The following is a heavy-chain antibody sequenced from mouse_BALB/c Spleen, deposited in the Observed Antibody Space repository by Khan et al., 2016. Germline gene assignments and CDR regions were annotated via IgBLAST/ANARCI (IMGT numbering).Heavy chain of an antibody. CDR2: IRYSGST. V-gene: IGHV3-2*02. D-gene: IGHD1-1*01. CDR3: ARYTTVVAKDYFDY. Sequence: VQLKESGPGLVKPSQSLSLTCTVTAYSITSGYAWNWIRQFPGNKLEWMGYIRYSGSTSYNPSLKSRISITRDTSKNQSFLQLNSVPTEDTATYYAARYTTVVAKDYFDYWGQGTTLTVSS. J-gene: IGHJ2*01. CDR1: AYSITSGYA.